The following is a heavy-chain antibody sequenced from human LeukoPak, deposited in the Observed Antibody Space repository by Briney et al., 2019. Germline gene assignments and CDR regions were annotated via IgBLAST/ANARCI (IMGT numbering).Heavy chain of an antibody. CDR1: GFTFSSYG. CDR3: VRDGSSWGNFDY. J-gene: IGHJ4*02. D-gene: IGHD7-27*01. V-gene: IGHV3-30*02. CDR2: IRYDGSNK. Sequence: AGGSLRLSCAASGFTFSSYGMHWVRQAPGKGLEWVAFIRYDGSNKYYADSVKGRFTIFRDNSKNTLYLQMNSLRTEDTAVYYCVRDGSSWGNFDYWGQGTLVSVSS.